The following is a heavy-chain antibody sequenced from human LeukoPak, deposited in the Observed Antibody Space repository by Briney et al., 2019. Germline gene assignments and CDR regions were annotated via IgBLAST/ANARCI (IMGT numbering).Heavy chain of an antibody. CDR3: AKGSSGYYQSEFDY. CDR2: ISWNSGSI. Sequence: QPGGSLRLSCAASGFTFDDYAMHWVRQAPGKGLEWVSGISWNSGSIGYADSVKGRFTISRDNAKNSLYLQMNSLRAEDTALYYCAKGSSGYYQSEFDYWGQGTLVTVSS. D-gene: IGHD3-22*01. J-gene: IGHJ4*02. V-gene: IGHV3-9*01. CDR1: GFTFDDYA.